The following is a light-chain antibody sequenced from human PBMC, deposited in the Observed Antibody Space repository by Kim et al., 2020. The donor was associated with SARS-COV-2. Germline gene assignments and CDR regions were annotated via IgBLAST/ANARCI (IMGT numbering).Light chain of an antibody. CDR3: QQYDNLPIT. Sequence: SASVGDRVTITCRASQDISNYLNWYQQKPRKAPTLLIYDASNLETGVPLRFSGSGSGTDFTFTISSLQAEDIATYFCQQYDNLPITFGGGTKLEI. CDR1: QDISNY. CDR2: DAS. V-gene: IGKV1-33*01. J-gene: IGKJ4*01.